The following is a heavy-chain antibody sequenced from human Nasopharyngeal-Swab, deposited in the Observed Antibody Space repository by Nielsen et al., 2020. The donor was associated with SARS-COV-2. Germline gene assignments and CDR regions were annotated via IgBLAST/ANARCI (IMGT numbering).Heavy chain of an antibody. Sequence: GGSLRLSCAASGFTFNSYGMHWVRQAPGKGLEWVAVISYDGSNKYYSDSVKGRFTISRDNSKNTLFLQMNSLRAEDTAVYYCAKPGRYYDFWSGYYTENYFDYWGQGTLVTVSS. CDR3: AKPGRYYDFWSGYYTENYFDY. CDR2: ISYDGSNK. J-gene: IGHJ4*02. V-gene: IGHV3-30*18. D-gene: IGHD3-3*01. CDR1: GFTFNSYG.